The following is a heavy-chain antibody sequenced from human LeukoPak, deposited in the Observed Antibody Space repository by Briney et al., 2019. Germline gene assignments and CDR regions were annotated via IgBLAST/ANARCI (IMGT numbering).Heavy chain of an antibody. CDR1: GGTFSSYA. Sequence: SVKVSCKASGGTFSSYAISWVRQAPGQGLEWIGGIIPIFGTANYAQKFQGRVTITADESTSTAYMELSSLRSEDTAVYYCASRGGYSSSSPPDYWGQGTLVTVSS. V-gene: IGHV1-69*13. D-gene: IGHD6-6*01. CDR3: ASRGGYSSSSPPDY. CDR2: IIPIFGTA. J-gene: IGHJ4*02.